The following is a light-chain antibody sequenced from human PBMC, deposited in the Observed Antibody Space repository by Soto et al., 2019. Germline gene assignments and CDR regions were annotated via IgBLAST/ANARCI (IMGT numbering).Light chain of an antibody. J-gene: IGKJ1*01. CDR2: GAS. CDR1: QTVSSGF. Sequence: EIVLTQSPGTLSVSPGERATVSCRASQTVSSGFLAWYQQKPGQAPRLLIYGASSRATGIPDRFSGSGSGTDFTLTISRLEPEDFAVYYCQQYGSSPQTFGQGTKVDI. V-gene: IGKV3-20*01. CDR3: QQYGSSPQT.